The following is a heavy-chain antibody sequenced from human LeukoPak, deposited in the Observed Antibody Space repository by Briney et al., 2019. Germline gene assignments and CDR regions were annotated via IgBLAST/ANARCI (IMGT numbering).Heavy chain of an antibody. CDR2: IGGSGGNT. Sequence: QSGGSLRLSCAASGFTFSSHAMSWVRQAPGKGLEWVSAIGGSGGNTYYADSVKGRFTISRDNSKNTLYLQVNSLRAEDTAVYYCAKDFRAEVVFIADATSRSGFDSWGQGTLVTVSS. D-gene: IGHD6-25*01. CDR1: GFTFSSHA. CDR3: AKDFRAEVVFIADATSRSGFDS. V-gene: IGHV3-23*01. J-gene: IGHJ4*02.